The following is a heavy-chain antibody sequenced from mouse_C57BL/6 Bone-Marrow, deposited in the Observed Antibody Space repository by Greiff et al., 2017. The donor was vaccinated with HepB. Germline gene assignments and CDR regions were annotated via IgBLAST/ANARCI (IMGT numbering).Heavy chain of an antibody. V-gene: IGHV1-64*01. CDR3: ARRNSYYYGSSYVYYFDY. Sequence: VQLQQPGAELVKPGASVKLSCKASGYTFTSYWMHWVKQRPGQGLEWIGMIHPNSGSTNYNEKFKSKATLTVDKSSSTAYMQLSSLTSEDSAVYYCARRNSYYYGSSYVYYFDYWGQGTTLTVSS. D-gene: IGHD1-1*01. CDR1: GYTFTSYW. J-gene: IGHJ2*01. CDR2: IHPNSGST.